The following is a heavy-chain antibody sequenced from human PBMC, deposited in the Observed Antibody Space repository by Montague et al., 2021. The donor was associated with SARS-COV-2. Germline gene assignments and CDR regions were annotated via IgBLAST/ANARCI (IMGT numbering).Heavy chain of an antibody. CDR2: IYYSGST. CDR1: GGSISSGGYY. D-gene: IGHD3-22*01. V-gene: IGHV4-31*03. J-gene: IGHJ3*02. CDR3: ARAGTITMIVVVIDAFDI. Sequence: TLSLAYTVSGGSISSGGYYWSWICQHPGKGLEWIGYIYYSGSTYYNPSLKSRVTISVDTSKNQFSLKLSSVTAADTAVYYCARAGTITMIVVVIDAFDIWGQGTMVTVSS.